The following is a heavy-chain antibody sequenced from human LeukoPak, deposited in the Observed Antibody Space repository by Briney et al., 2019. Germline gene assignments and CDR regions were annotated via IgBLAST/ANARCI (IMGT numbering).Heavy chain of an antibody. CDR2: IKPDGGEK. Sequence: PGESLRLSCAASGFTFSSYMMTWVRQAPGKGLEWVANIKPDGGEKFYVDPVRGRFTISRDNAKNSLYLQMNSLRAEDTAVYYCARDSKIQLCDYWGQGTLVTVSS. CDR3: ARDSKIQLCDY. J-gene: IGHJ4*02. D-gene: IGHD5-18*01. V-gene: IGHV3-7*01. CDR1: GFTFSSYM.